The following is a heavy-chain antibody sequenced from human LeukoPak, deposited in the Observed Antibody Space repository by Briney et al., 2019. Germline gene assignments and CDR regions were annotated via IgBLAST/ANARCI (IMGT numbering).Heavy chain of an antibody. CDR3: ARPYDTSGYYNYYLDY. V-gene: IGHV1-18*01. CDR2: ISAYNVNT. Sequence: ASVKVSCKASGYNLISYGIIWVRQAPGQGLEWIGWISAYNVNTNYAQKFQGRVIMTTDTSTSTAYMELRSLKSDDTAVYFCARPYDTSGYYNYYLDYWGQGTLVTVSS. CDR1: GYNLISYG. J-gene: IGHJ4*02. D-gene: IGHD3-22*01.